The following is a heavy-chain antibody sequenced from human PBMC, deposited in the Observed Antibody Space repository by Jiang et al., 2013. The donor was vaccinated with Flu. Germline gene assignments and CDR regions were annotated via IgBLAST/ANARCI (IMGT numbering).Heavy chain of an antibody. CDR1: GGSVTSNDYY. CDR2: IYYSGGT. Sequence: LLKPSETLSLTCTVSGGSVTSNDYYWVWIRQPPGKGLEWIASIYYSGGTYYNPSLKSRVTLSVDTSKNHFSLKLRFVTAADTAVYYCARAEKXSGFELPYFVYWGQGILVTVSS. D-gene: IGHD5-12*01. J-gene: IGHJ4*02. V-gene: IGHV4-39*07. CDR3: ARAEKXSGFELPYFVY.